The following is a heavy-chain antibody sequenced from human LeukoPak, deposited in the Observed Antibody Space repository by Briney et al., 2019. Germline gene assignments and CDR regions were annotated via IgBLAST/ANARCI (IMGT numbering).Heavy chain of an antibody. V-gene: IGHV3-7*01. CDR2: IKKDGSKT. CDR1: EFSFSEHW. J-gene: IGHJ6*02. Sequence: GSLRLSCATSEFSFSEHWMTWVRQAPGKGLEWVGDIKKDGSKTNQRDSVKDRFTISRDNAKSALYLQMNTLRAEDTAVYYCARDWRIIAAAGVYYYYSMDVWGQGTTVTVSS. D-gene: IGHD6-13*01. CDR3: ARDWRIIAAAGVYYYYSMDV.